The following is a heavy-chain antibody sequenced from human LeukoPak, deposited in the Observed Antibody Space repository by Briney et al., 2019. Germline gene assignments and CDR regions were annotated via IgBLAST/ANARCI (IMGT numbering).Heavy chain of an antibody. Sequence: GGSLRLSCAASGFTFSNAWMSWVRQAPGKGLEWVGRIKSKTDGGTTDYAAPVKGGFTISRDDSKNTLYLQMNSLKTEDTAVYYCTTVLLRNYYDSSGYYLWGQGTLVTVSS. D-gene: IGHD3-22*01. CDR3: TTVLLRNYYDSSGYYL. CDR2: IKSKTDGGTT. V-gene: IGHV3-15*01. J-gene: IGHJ4*02. CDR1: GFTFSNAW.